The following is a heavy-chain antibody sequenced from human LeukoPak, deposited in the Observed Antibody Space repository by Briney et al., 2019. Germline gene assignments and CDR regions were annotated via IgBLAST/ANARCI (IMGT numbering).Heavy chain of an antibody. Sequence: GGSLRLSCADSGFTVSSNYMRWVRQAPGKGLEWVSVIYSGGSTHYADSVKGRFTISRDNSKNTLYLQMSSLRPDDTAVYYCVNPGWYYDSSGYSYYYGMDVWGQGTTVTVSS. CDR3: VNPGWYYDSSGYSYYYGMDV. CDR2: IYSGGST. J-gene: IGHJ6*02. D-gene: IGHD3-22*01. CDR1: GFTVSSNY. V-gene: IGHV3-66*01.